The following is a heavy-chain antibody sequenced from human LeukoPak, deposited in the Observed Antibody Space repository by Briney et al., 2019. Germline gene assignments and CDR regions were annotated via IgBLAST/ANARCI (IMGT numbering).Heavy chain of an antibody. CDR1: GFDFSRFY. V-gene: IGHV3-21*04. D-gene: IGHD3-22*01. Sequence: PGGSLRLSCAASGFDFSRFYMPWVRQPPGKGLEWVSTISSSSTYIYYADSVKGRFTISRDSAKNSLYLQMNSLRAEDTAVYYCAKEAPSHPIFSSGYPGLFDYWGQGTLVTVSS. CDR2: ISSSSTYI. CDR3: AKEAPSHPIFSSGYPGLFDY. J-gene: IGHJ4*02.